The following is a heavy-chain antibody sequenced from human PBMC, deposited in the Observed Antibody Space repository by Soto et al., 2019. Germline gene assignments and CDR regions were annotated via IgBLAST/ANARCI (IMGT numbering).Heavy chain of an antibody. CDR2: ISSSGSTI. V-gene: IGHV3-48*03. Sequence: HPGGSLRLSCAASGFTFSSYEMNWVRQAPGKGLEWVSYISSSGSTIYYADSVKGRFTISRDNAKNSLYLQMNSLRAEDTAVYYCARDIIDYGVIIPFDYWGQGTLVTVSS. CDR1: GFTFSSYE. J-gene: IGHJ4*02. CDR3: ARDIIDYGVIIPFDY. D-gene: IGHD3-3*01.